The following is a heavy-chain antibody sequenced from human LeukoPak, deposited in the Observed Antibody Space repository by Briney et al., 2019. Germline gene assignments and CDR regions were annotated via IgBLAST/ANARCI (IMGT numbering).Heavy chain of an antibody. V-gene: IGHV1-3*01. CDR2: INAGNGNT. Sequence: ACVSVSYKASGDTFTIYAVHCVPQARGKRREGMGWINAGNGNTKYTQKFRGRVTITRDTSASTAYMELSSLRSEDTAVYYCARDGGSGWYRYWGQGTLVTVSS. CDR1: GDTFTIYA. D-gene: IGHD6-19*01. J-gene: IGHJ4*02. CDR3: ARDGGSGWYRY.